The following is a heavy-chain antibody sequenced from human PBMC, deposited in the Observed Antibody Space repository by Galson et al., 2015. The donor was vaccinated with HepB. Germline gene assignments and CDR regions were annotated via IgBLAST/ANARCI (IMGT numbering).Heavy chain of an antibody. J-gene: IGHJ3*02. V-gene: IGHV7-4-1*02. CDR1: GYTFPSYN. CDR2: INTNTRSP. D-gene: IGHD4-11*01. CDR3: ARDFLRHSNNGFFDM. Sequence: SVKASCKASGYTFPSYNMNWVRQAPGQGLEWMGWINTNTRSPTYAQDFRGRFVFSLDKSVNTVYLQISSLKAEDTAVYYCARDFLRHSNNGFFDMWGQGTMVTVSS.